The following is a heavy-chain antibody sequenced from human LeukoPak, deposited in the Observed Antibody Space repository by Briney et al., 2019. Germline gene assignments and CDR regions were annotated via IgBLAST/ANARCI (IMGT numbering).Heavy chain of an antibody. D-gene: IGHD2-21*01. J-gene: IGHJ4*02. CDR2: ISGSGGST. Sequence: GGSLRLSCAASGFTFSSYAMSWVRQAPGKGLEWVSAISGSGGSTYYADSVKGRFTISRDNSKNTLYLQMNSLRAEGTAVYYCASGRFIRLPGYWGQGTLVTVSS. CDR3: ASGRFIRLPGY. V-gene: IGHV3-23*01. CDR1: GFTFSSYA.